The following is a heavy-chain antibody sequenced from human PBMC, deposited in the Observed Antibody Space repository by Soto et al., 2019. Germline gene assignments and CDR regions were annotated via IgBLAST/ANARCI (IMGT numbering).Heavy chain of an antibody. Sequence: EVQLVESGGGLVQPGGSLRLSCAASGFTFSSYAMHWVRQAPGKGLEYVSAISSNGGSTYYAKSVKGRFTISSDNSKNRLYRQVGSLRAEDMAVYYCASGGSGYYFDYCCQGTLVNVSS. CDR3: ASGGSGYYFDY. CDR1: GFTFSSYA. V-gene: IGHV3-64*01. CDR2: ISSNGGST. J-gene: IGHJ4*02. D-gene: IGHD1-26*01.